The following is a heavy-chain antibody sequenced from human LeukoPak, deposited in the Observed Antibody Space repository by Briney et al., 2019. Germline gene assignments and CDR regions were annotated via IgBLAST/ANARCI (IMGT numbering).Heavy chain of an antibody. CDR3: ARHRDYDILTGYTNWFDP. J-gene: IGHJ5*02. CDR1: GGSISSGSYY. CDR2: IYHSGST. D-gene: IGHD3-9*01. Sequence: SETLSLTCTVSGGSISSGSYYWSWIRQPAGKGLEWIGRIYHSGSTYYNPSLKSRVTISVDTSKNQFSLKLSSVTAADTAVYYCARHRDYDILTGYTNWFDPWGQGTLVTVSS. V-gene: IGHV4-39*01.